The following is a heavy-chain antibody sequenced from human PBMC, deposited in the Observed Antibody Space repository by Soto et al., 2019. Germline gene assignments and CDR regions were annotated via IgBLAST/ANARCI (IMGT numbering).Heavy chain of an antibody. Sequence: QVQLVQSGAEVKKPGASVKVSCKDSGYTFTSYGISWVRQAPGQGLAWMGWISAYNGNTNYAQKLQGRVTMTTDTSTSTAYRELRSLRSDDTAGYYCARDARRGGTTVFSGYWGQGTLVTVSS. CDR1: GYTFTSYG. CDR3: ARDARRGGTTVFSGY. D-gene: IGHD1-1*01. V-gene: IGHV1-18*01. J-gene: IGHJ4*02. CDR2: ISAYNGNT.